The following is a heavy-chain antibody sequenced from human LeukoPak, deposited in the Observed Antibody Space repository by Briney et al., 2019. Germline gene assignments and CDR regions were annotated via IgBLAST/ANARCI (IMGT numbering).Heavy chain of an antibody. CDR1: GYTFTGYY. V-gene: IGHV1-2*02. CDR3: ARDPSYYGSGSQNRSDY. D-gene: IGHD3-10*01. Sequence: ASVKVSCKASGYTFTGYYMHWVRQAPGQGLEWMGWINPNSGGTNYAQKFQGRVTMTRDTSISTAYMELSRLRSDDTAVYYCARDPSYYGSGSQNRSDYWGQGTLVTVSS. J-gene: IGHJ4*02. CDR2: INPNSGGT.